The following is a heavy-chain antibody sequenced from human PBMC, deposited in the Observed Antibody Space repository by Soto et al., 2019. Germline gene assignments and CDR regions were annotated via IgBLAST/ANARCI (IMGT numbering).Heavy chain of an antibody. D-gene: IGHD2-2*01. V-gene: IGHV1-46*01. CDR3: VKESRSIVVVPAVMAL. CDR2: INPSGGST. J-gene: IGHJ4*02. CDR1: GYAMTIDF. Sequence: KGFGYAMTIDFRCWGLQNTRQGLEWMGIINPSGGSTSYAQKFQGRVTMTRDTSTSTVYMELSSLRSEDTAVYYFVKESRSIVVVPAVMALRGKGTPVPGSP.